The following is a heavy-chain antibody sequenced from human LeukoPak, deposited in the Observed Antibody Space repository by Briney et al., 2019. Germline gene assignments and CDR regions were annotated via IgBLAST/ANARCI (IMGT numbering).Heavy chain of an antibody. J-gene: IGHJ4*02. V-gene: IGHV4-59*01. CDR1: GGSISTYY. CDR3: ARGGYDSDFDY. D-gene: IGHD3-3*01. CDR2: IYFTGRT. Sequence: SETPSLTCTVSGGSISTYYWSWIRLPPGKGLEWIAYIYFTGRTQYNPSLKNRVTISVDTSKNQFSLRLSSVTPADTAVYYCARGGYDSDFDYWGQGTLVTVSS.